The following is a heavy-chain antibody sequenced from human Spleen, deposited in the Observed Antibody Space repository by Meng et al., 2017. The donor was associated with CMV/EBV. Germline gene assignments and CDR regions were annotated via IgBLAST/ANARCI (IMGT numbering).Heavy chain of an antibody. CDR1: GFSFSSYG. J-gene: IGHJ5*02. CDR3: AKQLTGAAAWWFDP. CDR2: IKEDGSQT. V-gene: IGHV3-7*01. D-gene: IGHD6-13*01. Sequence: GGSLRLSCAASGFSFSSYGMHWVRQAPGKGLEWVANIKEDGSQTYYVDSVKGRFTISRDNAKNLLYLQMISLRAEDTAIYYCAKQLTGAAAWWFDPWGQGTLVTVSS.